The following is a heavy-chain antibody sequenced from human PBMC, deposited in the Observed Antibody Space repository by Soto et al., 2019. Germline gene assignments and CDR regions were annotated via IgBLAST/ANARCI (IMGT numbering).Heavy chain of an antibody. V-gene: IGHV1-69*06. CDR2: IIPIFGTA. D-gene: IGHD6-13*01. J-gene: IGHJ4*02. CDR3: ASYSSSWTQRRYYFDY. Sequence: GASVKVSCKASGGTFSSYAISWVRQAPGQGLEWMGGIIPIFGTANYAQKFQGRVTITADKSTSTAYMELSSLRSEDTAVYYCASYSSSWTQRRYYFDYWGQGTLVTVSS. CDR1: GGTFSSYA.